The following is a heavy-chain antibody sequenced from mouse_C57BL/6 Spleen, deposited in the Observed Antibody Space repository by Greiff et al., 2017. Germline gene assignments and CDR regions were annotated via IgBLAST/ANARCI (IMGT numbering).Heavy chain of an antibody. CDR1: GYTFTSYW. CDR2: IDPSDSYT. D-gene: IGHD1-1*01. J-gene: IGHJ1*03. CDR3: ANYGSSYEDWYFDV. Sequence: QVQLQQPGAELVKPGASVKLSCKASGYTFTSYWMQWVKQRPGQGLEWIGEIDPSDSYTNYNQKFKGKATLTVDTSSSTAYMQLSSLTSEDSAVXYCANYGSSYEDWYFDVWGTGTTVTVSS. V-gene: IGHV1-50*01.